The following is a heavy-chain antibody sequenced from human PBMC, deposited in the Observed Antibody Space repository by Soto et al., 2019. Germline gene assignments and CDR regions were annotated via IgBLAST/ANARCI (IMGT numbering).Heavy chain of an antibody. D-gene: IGHD5-18*01. CDR1: GFTFSSYS. V-gene: IGHV3-21*01. Sequence: PGGSLRLSCGASGFTFSSYSMNWVRQAPGKGLEWVSSISSSSSYIYYADTVKGRFTISRDNAKNSLYLQMNSLRAEDTAVYYCARDRIQLWSPPGYYYGMDVWGQGTTVTVSS. CDR3: ARDRIQLWSPPGYYYGMDV. J-gene: IGHJ6*02. CDR2: ISSSSSYI.